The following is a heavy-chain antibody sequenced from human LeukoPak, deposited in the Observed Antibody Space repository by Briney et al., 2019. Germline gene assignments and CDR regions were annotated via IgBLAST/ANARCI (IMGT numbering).Heavy chain of an antibody. CDR3: AKAHYIHFLDY. D-gene: IGHD2/OR15-2a*01. J-gene: IGHJ4*02. Sequence: GGSLRLSCAASGFTFTTYAMSWVRQAPGKGLEWVSAISGSGDSTYYADSVKGRFTISRDNSKNTLYLQVNSLRAEDTVVYYCAKAHYIHFLDYWGQGTLVTVSS. V-gene: IGHV3-23*01. CDR1: GFTFTTYA. CDR2: ISGSGDST.